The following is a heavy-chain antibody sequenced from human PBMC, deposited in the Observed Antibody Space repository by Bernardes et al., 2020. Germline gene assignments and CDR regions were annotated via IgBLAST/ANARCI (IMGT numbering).Heavy chain of an antibody. CDR1: GFTFSSYS. Sequence: GGSLRPSCAASGFTFSSYSMNWVRQAPGKGLEWVSSISSSSSYIYYADSVKGRFTISRDNAKNSLYLQMNSLRAEDTAVYYCARDLSIAARPPYYGMDVWGQGTTVTVSS. V-gene: IGHV3-21*01. CDR3: ARDLSIAARPPYYGMDV. D-gene: IGHD6-6*01. J-gene: IGHJ6*02. CDR2: ISSSSSYI.